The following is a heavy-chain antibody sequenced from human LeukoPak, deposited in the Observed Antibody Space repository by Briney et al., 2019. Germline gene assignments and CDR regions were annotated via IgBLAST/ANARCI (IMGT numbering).Heavy chain of an antibody. Sequence: SVKVSCKASGGTFSPYAISWVRRAPGQGLEWMGRIIPIFGTANYAQKFQGRVTITTDESTSTAYMELSSLRSEDTAVYYCARGIPNSGYDYWGQGTLVTVSS. CDR1: GGTFSPYA. CDR2: IIPIFGTA. J-gene: IGHJ4*02. V-gene: IGHV1-69*05. D-gene: IGHD5-12*01. CDR3: ARGIPNSGYDY.